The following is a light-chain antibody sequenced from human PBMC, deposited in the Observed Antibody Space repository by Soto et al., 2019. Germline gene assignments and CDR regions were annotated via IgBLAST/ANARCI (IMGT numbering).Light chain of an antibody. CDR1: QSVSSNY. CDR2: RAS. V-gene: IGKV3D-20*02. Sequence: EIVMTQSPATLSVSPGERATLSCRASQSVSSNYVAWYQQKPGQTPKVLIYRASSRATGIPDRFSGSGSGTDFTLTISSLEPEDFAVYYCQQRSNWPLTFGGGTKVDIK. J-gene: IGKJ4*01. CDR3: QQRSNWPLT.